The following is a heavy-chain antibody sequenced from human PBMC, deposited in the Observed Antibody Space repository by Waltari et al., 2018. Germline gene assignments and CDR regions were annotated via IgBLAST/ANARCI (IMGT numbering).Heavy chain of an antibody. D-gene: IGHD2-15*01. CDR2: INPSGGST. CDR3: ARHPESCSGGSCYSDAFDI. CDR1: GYTFTSYY. J-gene: IGHJ3*02. Sequence: QVQLVQSGAEVKKPGASVKVSCKASGYTFTSYYMPWVRQAPGQGLEWMGIINPSGGSTSYAQKFQGRVTMTRDTSTSTVYMELSSLRSEDTAVYYCARHPESCSGGSCYSDAFDIWGQGTMVTVSS. V-gene: IGHV1-46*01.